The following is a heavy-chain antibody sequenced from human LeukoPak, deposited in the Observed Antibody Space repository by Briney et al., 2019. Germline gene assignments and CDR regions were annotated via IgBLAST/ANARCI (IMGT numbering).Heavy chain of an antibody. D-gene: IGHD2-2*02. CDR1: GGSFSGYY. CDR3: ARVGVEGIVVVPAAISGYDQGYFDY. CDR2: INHSGST. J-gene: IGHJ4*02. Sequence: SETLSLTCAVYGGSFSGYYWSWIRQPPGKGLEWIGEINHSGSTNYNPSLKSRVTISVDTSKNQFSLKLSSVTAADTAVYYCARVGVEGIVVVPAAISGYDQGYFDYWGQGTLVTVSS. V-gene: IGHV4-34*01.